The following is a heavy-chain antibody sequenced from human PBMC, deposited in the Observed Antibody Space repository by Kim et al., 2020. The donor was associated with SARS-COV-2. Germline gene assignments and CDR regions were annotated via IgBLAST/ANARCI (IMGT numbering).Heavy chain of an antibody. CDR1: GYTFTSYA. J-gene: IGHJ4*02. D-gene: IGHD2-21*02. V-gene: IGHV1-3*01. CDR3: ARGFLEEVTAPIDY. CDR2: INAGNGNT. Sequence: ASVKVSCKASGYTFTSYAMHWVRQAPGQRLEWMGWINAGNGNTKYSQKFQGRVTITRDTSASTAYMELSSLRSEDTAVYYCARGFLEEVTAPIDYWGQGTLVTVSS.